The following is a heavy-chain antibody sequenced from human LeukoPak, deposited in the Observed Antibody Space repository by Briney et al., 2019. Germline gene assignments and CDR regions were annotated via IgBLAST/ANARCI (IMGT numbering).Heavy chain of an antibody. V-gene: IGHV4-34*01. J-gene: IGHJ3*02. CDR2: IYHSGST. D-gene: IGHD3-10*01. CDR1: GGSFSGYY. CDR3: ARDRYYGSGSWGRAFDI. Sequence: SETLSLTCAVYGGSFSGYYWSWIRQPPGKGLEWIGSIYHSGSTYYNPSLKSRVTISVDTSKNQFSLKLSSVTAADTAVYYCARDRYYGSGSWGRAFDIWGQGTMVTVSS.